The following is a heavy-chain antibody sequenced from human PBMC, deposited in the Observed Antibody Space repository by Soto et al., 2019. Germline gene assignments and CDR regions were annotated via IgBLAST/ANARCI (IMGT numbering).Heavy chain of an antibody. CDR1: GFTVSTYG. Sequence: QVQLVESGGGVVQPGRSLRLSCAVSGFTVSTYGRHWVRQAPGKGLEWVAVISRDGGTKYYAESVKGRFTISRDNSRNTMFLEMNSLRGDDMAVYYCTGEVASGYWGQGTLVTVSS. J-gene: IGHJ4*02. CDR3: TGEVASGY. V-gene: IGHV3-30*03. CDR2: ISRDGGTK. D-gene: IGHD2-8*02.